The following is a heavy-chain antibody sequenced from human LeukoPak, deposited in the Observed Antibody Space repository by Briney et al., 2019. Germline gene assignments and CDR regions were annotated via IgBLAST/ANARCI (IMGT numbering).Heavy chain of an antibody. CDR1: GFTFSSYG. Sequence: GGSLRLSCAASGFTFSSYGMSWVRQAPGKGLEWVSAISGSGGSTYYADSVKGRFTISRDNSKNTLYLQMNSLRAEDTAVYCCAKGYGWEASYYYYYMDVWGEGTTVTISS. J-gene: IGHJ6*03. CDR3: AKGYGWEASYYYYYMDV. V-gene: IGHV3-23*01. CDR2: ISGSGGST. D-gene: IGHD1-26*01.